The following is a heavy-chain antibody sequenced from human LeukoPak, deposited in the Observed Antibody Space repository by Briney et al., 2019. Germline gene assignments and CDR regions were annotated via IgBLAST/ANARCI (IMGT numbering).Heavy chain of an antibody. V-gene: IGHV4-39*01. J-gene: IGHJ5*02. D-gene: IGHD6-13*01. CDR2: IHYSGST. CDR3: ARGSPDWFDP. Sequence: SETLSLTCIVSGGSISSSSYYWGWIRQPPGKGLEWIGSIHYSGSTYYNPSLKSRVTISVDTPKNQFSLKLSSVTAADTAVYYCARGSPDWFDPWGQGTLVTVSS. CDR1: GGSISSSSYY.